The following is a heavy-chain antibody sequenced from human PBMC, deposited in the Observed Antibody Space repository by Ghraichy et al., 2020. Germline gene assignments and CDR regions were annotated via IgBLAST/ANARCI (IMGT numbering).Heavy chain of an antibody. D-gene: IGHD6-19*01. Sequence: GGSLRLSCAASGFTFSSYSMNWVRQAPGKGLEWVSSISSSSSYIYYADSVKGRFTISRDNAKNSLYLQMNSLRAEDTAVYYCARASSGWWGLDCWGQGTLVTVSS. CDR3: ARASSGWWGLDC. V-gene: IGHV3-21*01. CDR2: ISSSSSYI. J-gene: IGHJ4*02. CDR1: GFTFSSYS.